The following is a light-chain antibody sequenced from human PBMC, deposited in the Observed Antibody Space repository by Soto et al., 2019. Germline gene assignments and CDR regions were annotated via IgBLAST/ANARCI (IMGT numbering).Light chain of an antibody. Sequence: SALTQPPSASGSPGQSVTIYCTGTSSDVGGYDFVSWYQQHPGKAPKLVIYEVTRRPSGVPDRFSGSKSGNTASLTVSGLQAEDEAVYYCSSYAGSTIFGGGTKLTVL. CDR3: SSYAGSTI. CDR2: EVT. CDR1: SSDVGGYDF. V-gene: IGLV2-8*01. J-gene: IGLJ2*01.